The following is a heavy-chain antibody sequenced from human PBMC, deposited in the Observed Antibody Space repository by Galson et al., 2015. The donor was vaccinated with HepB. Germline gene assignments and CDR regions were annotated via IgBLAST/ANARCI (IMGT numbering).Heavy chain of an antibody. D-gene: IGHD2-8*01. CDR3: VLVSARDLDC. CDR2: ISSSSKSI. CDR1: GFDFSSSS. Sequence: SLRLSCAASGFDFSSSSMNWVRQAPGKGLEWVSAISSSSKSIYYADSVKGRFTISRDNARNSLLLQMNGLRADDAALYYCVLVSARDLDCWGQGTLVTVSS. V-gene: IGHV3-21*01. J-gene: IGHJ4*02.